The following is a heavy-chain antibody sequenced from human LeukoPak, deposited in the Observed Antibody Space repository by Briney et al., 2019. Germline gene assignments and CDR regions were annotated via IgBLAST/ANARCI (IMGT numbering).Heavy chain of an antibody. D-gene: IGHD6-6*01. CDR3: ARDSHYSTSSPYYYYYTNV. Sequence: SETLSLTCSVSGGSISSSSYYWGWIRQPPGKGLEWIGTIYYNGDTYYNPSLKSRVTVSIDTSKNQFSPKLSSVTVADTAVYYCARDSHYSTSSPYYYYYTNVWGEGTTVIVSS. J-gene: IGHJ6*03. CDR1: GGSISSSSYY. CDR2: IYYNGDT. V-gene: IGHV4-39*07.